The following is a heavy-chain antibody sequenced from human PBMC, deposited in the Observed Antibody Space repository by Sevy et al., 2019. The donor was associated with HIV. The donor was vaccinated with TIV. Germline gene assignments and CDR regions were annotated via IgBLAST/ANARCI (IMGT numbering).Heavy chain of an antibody. CDR1: GFTVSSNY. J-gene: IGHJ5*02. CDR3: ARGSRYCSSTSCHLFS. Sequence: GGSLRLSCAASGFTVSSNYMSWVRQAPGKGLEWVSVIYSGGSTYYADSVKGRFTISRDNSKNTLYLQMNSLRAEDTAVYYCARGSRYCSSTSCHLFSWRQGTLVTVSS. CDR2: IYSGGST. V-gene: IGHV3-53*01. D-gene: IGHD2-2*01.